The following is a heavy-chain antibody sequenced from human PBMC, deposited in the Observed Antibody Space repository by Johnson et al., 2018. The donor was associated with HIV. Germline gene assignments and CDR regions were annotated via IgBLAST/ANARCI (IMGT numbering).Heavy chain of an antibody. CDR2: TRYDGSNK. V-gene: IGHV3-30*02. CDR1: GFTFSSYG. CDR3: VRDWYATGWYVSFDAFDI. Sequence: QVQLVESGGGVVQPGGSLRLSCAASGFTFSSYGMHWVRQAPGKGLEWVAFTRYDGSNKYYVDSVKGRFTISRDNAKNSLYLQMNSLRVEDTAVYYCVRDWYATGWYVSFDAFDIWGQGT. J-gene: IGHJ3*02. D-gene: IGHD6-19*01.